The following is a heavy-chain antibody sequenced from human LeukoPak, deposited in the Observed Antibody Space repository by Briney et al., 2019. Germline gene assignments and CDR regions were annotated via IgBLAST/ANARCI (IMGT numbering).Heavy chain of an antibody. CDR1: GGSFSGYY. Sequence: PSETLSLTCAVYGGSFSGYYWSWIRQPPGKGLEWIGEINHSGSTNYNPSLKSRVTISVDTSKNQFSLKLSSVTAADTAVYYCARVGIGYCSSTSCPRYYYYYGMDVWGQGTTVTVSS. CDR2: INHSGST. D-gene: IGHD2-2*01. V-gene: IGHV4-34*01. J-gene: IGHJ6*02. CDR3: ARVGIGYCSSTSCPRYYYYYGMDV.